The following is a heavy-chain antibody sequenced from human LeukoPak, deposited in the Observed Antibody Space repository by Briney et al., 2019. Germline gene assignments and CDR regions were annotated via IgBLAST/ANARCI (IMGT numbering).Heavy chain of an antibody. CDR3: ARDDDYDDHNTFDM. V-gene: IGHV3-33*01. J-gene: IGHJ3*02. CDR1: GFVSSTYG. Sequence: GTSLRLSCAASGFVSSTYGMHWVRQAPGKGLEWVAVIWSHGNTKKYADSVTGRFTISRDNSKNTLYLEMNTLRAEDTAVYYCARDDDYDDHNTFDMWGHGTMVTVSS. CDR2: IWSHGNTK. D-gene: IGHD4-17*01.